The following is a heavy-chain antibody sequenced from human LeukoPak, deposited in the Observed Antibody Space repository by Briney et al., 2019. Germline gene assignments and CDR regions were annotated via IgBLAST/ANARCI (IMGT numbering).Heavy chain of an antibody. D-gene: IGHD2-2*01. Sequence: ASVKVSCKASGYTFTSYGISWVRQAPGQGLEWMGWISAYNGNTNYAQKLQGRVTMTTDTSTSTAYMELRSLRSDDTAVYYCARTYCSGTSCYWVFDYWGQGTLVTVSS. V-gene: IGHV1-18*04. CDR2: ISAYNGNT. CDR3: ARTYCSGTSCYWVFDY. CDR1: GYTFTSYG. J-gene: IGHJ4*02.